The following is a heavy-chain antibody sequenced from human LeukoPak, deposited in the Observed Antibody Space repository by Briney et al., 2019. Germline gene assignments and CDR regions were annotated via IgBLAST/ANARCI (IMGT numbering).Heavy chain of an antibody. J-gene: IGHJ5*02. CDR1: GFTFSSYG. Sequence: GGSLRLSCAASGFTFSSYGMHWVRQAPGKGLEWVAVISYDGSNKYYVDSVKGRFTISRDNAKNSLYLQMNSLRAEDTAVYYCARDPIRYPINVLRYFDWLLGGWFDPWGQGTLVTVSS. CDR2: ISYDGSNK. CDR3: ARDPIRYPINVLRYFDWLLGGWFDP. V-gene: IGHV3-30*03. D-gene: IGHD3-9*01.